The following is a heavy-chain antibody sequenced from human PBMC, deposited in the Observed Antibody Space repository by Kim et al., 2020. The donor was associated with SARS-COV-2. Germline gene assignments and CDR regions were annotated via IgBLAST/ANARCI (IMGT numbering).Heavy chain of an antibody. V-gene: IGHV5-51*01. Sequence: GESLKISCKGSGYSFTSYWIGWVRQMPGKGLEWMGIIYPGDSDTRYSPSFQGQVTISADKSISTAYLQWSSLKASDTAMYYCARYGGRRLPPAATGNWFDPWGQGTLVTVSS. CDR2: IYPGDSDT. CDR1: GYSFTSYW. CDR3: ARYGGRRLPPAATGNWFDP. D-gene: IGHD2-2*01. J-gene: IGHJ5*02.